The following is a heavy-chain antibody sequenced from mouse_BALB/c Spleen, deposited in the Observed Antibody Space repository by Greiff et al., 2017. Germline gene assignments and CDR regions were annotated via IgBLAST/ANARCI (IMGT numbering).Heavy chain of an antibody. V-gene: IGHV5-6-5*01. Sequence: EVKVVESGGGLVKPGGSLKLSCAASGFTFSSYAMSWVRQTPEKRLEWVASISSGGSTYYPDSVKGRFTISRDNARNILYLQMSSLRSEDTAMYYCATYGYDGAFAYWGQGTLVTVSA. CDR3: ATYGYDGAFAY. J-gene: IGHJ3*01. D-gene: IGHD2-2*01. CDR1: GFTFSSYA. CDR2: ISSGGST.